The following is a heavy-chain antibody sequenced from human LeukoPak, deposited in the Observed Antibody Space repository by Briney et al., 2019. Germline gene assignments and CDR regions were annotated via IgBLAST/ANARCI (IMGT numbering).Heavy chain of an antibody. CDR1: GGSISGHY. D-gene: IGHD1-7*01. CDR3: ARRAQDGTNNYSDP. CDR2: IYTSGST. V-gene: IGHV4-4*09. Sequence: SETLSLTCTVSGGSISGHYWSWIRQSPGRGLEWIGNIYTSGSTNYNPSLNSRVTISIDTSKNQFSLKVSSMTAADTAVYYCARRAQDGTNNYSDPWGQGTLVTVSS. J-gene: IGHJ5*02.